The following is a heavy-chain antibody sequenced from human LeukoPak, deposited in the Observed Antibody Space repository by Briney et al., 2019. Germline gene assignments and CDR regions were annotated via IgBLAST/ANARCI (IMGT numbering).Heavy chain of an antibody. D-gene: IGHD2-21*02. Sequence: GGSLRLSCAASGFTFSSYGMPWVCQAPGKGLEWVAVISYDGSNKYYADSVKGRFTISRDNSKNTLYLQMNSLRAEDTAVYYCAKVLVTALGYWGQGTLVTVSS. CDR3: AKVLVTALGY. J-gene: IGHJ4*02. V-gene: IGHV3-30*18. CDR1: GFTFSSYG. CDR2: ISYDGSNK.